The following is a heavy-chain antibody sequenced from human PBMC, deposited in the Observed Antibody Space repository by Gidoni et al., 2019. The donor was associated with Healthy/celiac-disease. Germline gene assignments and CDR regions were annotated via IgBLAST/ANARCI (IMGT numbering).Heavy chain of an antibody. CDR1: GYTFTGYY. D-gene: IGHD3-10*01. Sequence: QVQLVQSGAEVKKPGASVKVSCKASGYTFTGYYMHWVRQAPGQGLEWMGWINPNSVGTNYAQKFQGRVTMTRDTSISTAYMELSRLRSDDTAVYYCAREPRYEWFGELPRWGQGTLVTVSS. CDR2: INPNSVGT. J-gene: IGHJ4*02. V-gene: IGHV1-2*02. CDR3: AREPRYEWFGELPR.